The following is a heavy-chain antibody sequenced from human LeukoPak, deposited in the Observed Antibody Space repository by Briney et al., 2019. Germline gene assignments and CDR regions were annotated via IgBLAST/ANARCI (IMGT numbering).Heavy chain of an antibody. Sequence: SETLSLTCTVSGYSISSGYYWGWIRQPPGKGLEWIGSIYHSGSTNYNPSLKSRVTISVDTSKNQFSLKLSSVTAADTAVYYCARSSSGWYSNWFDPWGQGTLVTVSS. V-gene: IGHV4-38-2*02. D-gene: IGHD6-19*01. J-gene: IGHJ5*02. CDR1: GYSISSGYY. CDR2: IYHSGST. CDR3: ARSSSGWYSNWFDP.